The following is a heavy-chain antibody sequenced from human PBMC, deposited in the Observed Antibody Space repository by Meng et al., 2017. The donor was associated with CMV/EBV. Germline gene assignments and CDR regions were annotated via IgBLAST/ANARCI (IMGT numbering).Heavy chain of an antibody. CDR3: ARSVRGITTRRGYFDL. Sequence: YGSTCSGYYCSWSRQPPEKGVEWRGKNNSRRSNNYKPSKKSGVTIAVDTTKNQFSLKLSAVTAADTAVYYGARSVRGITTRRGYFDLWGRGTLVTVSS. V-gene: IGHV4-34*01. J-gene: IGHJ2*01. CDR2: NNSRRSN. CDR1: GSTCSGYY. D-gene: IGHD3-10*02.